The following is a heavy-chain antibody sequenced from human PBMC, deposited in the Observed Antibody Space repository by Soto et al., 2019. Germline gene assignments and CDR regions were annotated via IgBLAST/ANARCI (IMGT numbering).Heavy chain of an antibody. D-gene: IGHD1-26*01. CDR3: ARSSGGNFGIIIEGTNWFAP. Sequence: ASVKVSCKASGYTFTSYGISWVRQAPGQGLEWMGWISAYNGNTNYAQKLQGRVTMTTDTSTSTAYMELRSLRSDDTAMYYCARSSGGNFGIIIEGTNWFAPWGHGTLVTVSS. CDR2: ISAYNGNT. J-gene: IGHJ5*02. CDR1: GYTFTSYG. V-gene: IGHV1-18*04.